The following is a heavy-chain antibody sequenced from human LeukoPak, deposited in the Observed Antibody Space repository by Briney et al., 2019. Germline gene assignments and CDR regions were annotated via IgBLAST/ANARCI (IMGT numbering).Heavy chain of an antibody. D-gene: IGHD4-4*01. J-gene: IGHJ6*02. CDR2: ISGSGGST. CDR3: AKATSRLYYYYGMDV. Sequence: PGGSLRLSCAASGFTFSSYAMSWVRQAPGKGLEWVSAISGSGGSTYYADSVKGRFTISRDNSKNTLYLQMNSLRAEDTAVYYCAKATSRLYYYYGMDVWGQGTTVTVSS. CDR1: GFTFSSYA. V-gene: IGHV3-23*01.